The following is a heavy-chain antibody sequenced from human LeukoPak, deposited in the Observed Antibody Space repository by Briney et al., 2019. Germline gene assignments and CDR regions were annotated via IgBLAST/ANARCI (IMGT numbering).Heavy chain of an antibody. D-gene: IGHD5-18*01. CDR3: ARAGYSYGYPLDY. J-gene: IGHJ4*02. CDR1: GGTFSSYA. V-gene: IGHV1-69*13. CDR2: IIPIFGTA. Sequence: SVKVSCKASGGTFSSYAISWVRQAPGQGLEWMGGIIPIFGTANYAQKFQGRVTITADESTSTAYMELSSLRSEDTAVYYCARAGYSYGYPLDYWGQGTLVTVSS.